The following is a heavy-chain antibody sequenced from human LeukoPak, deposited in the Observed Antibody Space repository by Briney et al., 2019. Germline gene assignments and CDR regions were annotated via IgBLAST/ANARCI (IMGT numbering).Heavy chain of an antibody. Sequence: GGSLRLSCAASGFTFSSYGMSWVRQAPGKGLEWVSAISGSGGSTYYADSVKGRFTISRDNSKNTLYLQMNSLRAEDTAVYYCARGGYEDDCGDIWGQGTLVTVSS. CDR3: ARGGYEDDCGDI. J-gene: IGHJ4*02. CDR2: ISGSGGST. D-gene: IGHD4-17*01. CDR1: GFTFSSYG. V-gene: IGHV3-23*01.